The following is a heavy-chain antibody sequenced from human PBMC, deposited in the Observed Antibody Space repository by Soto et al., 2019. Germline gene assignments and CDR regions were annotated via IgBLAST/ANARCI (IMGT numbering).Heavy chain of an antibody. V-gene: IGHV3-74*01. CDR3: AGVGHAGAGIYYLGD. CDR1: GFSFSTYW. D-gene: IGHD3-10*01. J-gene: IGHJ4*02. Sequence: EVQLVESGGGLVQSGGSLRLSCTASGFSFSTYWMHWVRQAPGKGLVWISRIKGDGSITNYADSVRGRFTISRDNAKNTLYLQVNSLRDEDTAVYYCAGVGHAGAGIYYLGDWGQGTLVTVSS. CDR2: IKGDGSIT.